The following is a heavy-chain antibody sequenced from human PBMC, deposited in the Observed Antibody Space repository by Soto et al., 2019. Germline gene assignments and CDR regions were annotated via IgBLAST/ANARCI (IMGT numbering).Heavy chain of an antibody. J-gene: IGHJ4*02. CDR3: ARGGMVIIPTATAFDY. CDR2: IYASGST. CDR1: GGSISTYY. V-gene: IGHV4-4*07. Sequence: SETLSLTCTVSGGSISTYYWSWIRQPAGKGLEWIGRIYASGSTNYNPSLKSRVTMSVATSKNQFSLKLCSVTAADTAVYYCARGGMVIIPTATAFDYWGQGTLVTVSS. D-gene: IGHD2-2*01.